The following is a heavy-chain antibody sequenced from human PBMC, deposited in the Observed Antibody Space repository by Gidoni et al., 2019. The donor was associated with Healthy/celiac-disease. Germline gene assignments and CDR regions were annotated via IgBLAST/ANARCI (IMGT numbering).Heavy chain of an antibody. D-gene: IGHD6-19*01. Sequence: EVQLVESGGGLVQPGRSLRLSCAASGFTFDDYAMHWVRQAPGKGLEWVSGISWNSGSIGYADSVKGRFTISRDNAKNSLYLQMNSLRAEDTALYYCAKDHSSGWYNENWFDPWGQGTLVTVSS. CDR1: GFTFDDYA. CDR3: AKDHSSGWYNENWFDP. V-gene: IGHV3-9*01. J-gene: IGHJ5*02. CDR2: ISWNSGSI.